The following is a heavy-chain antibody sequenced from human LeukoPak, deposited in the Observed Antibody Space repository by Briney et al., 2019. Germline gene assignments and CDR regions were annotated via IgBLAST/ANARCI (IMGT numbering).Heavy chain of an antibody. CDR1: GFTLSSYG. CDR3: ARDRANLDAFDI. J-gene: IGHJ3*02. CDR2: TSGDGRNT. V-gene: IGHV3-30*03. Sequence: PGRSLRLSCAASGFTLSSYGMHWVRQAPGKGLQWVAFTSGDGRNTYYADSVKGRFSITRDNSKNTLYLQMNSLRTEDAAVYYCARDRANLDAFDIWGQGTMVTVSS.